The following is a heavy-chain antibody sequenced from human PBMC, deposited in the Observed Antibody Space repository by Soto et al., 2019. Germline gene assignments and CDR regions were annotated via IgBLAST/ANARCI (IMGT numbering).Heavy chain of an antibody. CDR2: IIPIFGTA. Sequence: GASVNVSCKASGGTFSSYAISWVRQAPGQGLEWMGGIIPIFGTANYAQKFQGRVTITADESTSTAYMELSSLRSEDTAVYYCARVYDFWSGYYPYYYYGMDVWGQGTTVTVSS. CDR1: GGTFSSYA. CDR3: ARVYDFWSGYYPYYYYGMDV. D-gene: IGHD3-3*01. V-gene: IGHV1-69*13. J-gene: IGHJ6*02.